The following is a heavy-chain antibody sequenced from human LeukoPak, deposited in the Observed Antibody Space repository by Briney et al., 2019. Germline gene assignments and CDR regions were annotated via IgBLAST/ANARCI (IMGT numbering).Heavy chain of an antibody. CDR2: INSDGSST. V-gene: IGHV3-74*01. CDR3: AARWGYNGFDI. D-gene: IGHD5-18*01. Sequence: GGSLRLSCAASGFTFSSYWMHWVRQAPGKGLVWVSRINSDGSSTSYADSVKGRFTISRDKSKNTLYLQMNSLRAEDTALFYCAARWGYNGFDIWGQGTMVAVSS. CDR1: GFTFSSYW. J-gene: IGHJ3*02.